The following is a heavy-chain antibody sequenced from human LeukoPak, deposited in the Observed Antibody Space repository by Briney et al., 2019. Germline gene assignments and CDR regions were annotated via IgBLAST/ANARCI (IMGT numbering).Heavy chain of an antibody. D-gene: IGHD1-26*01. J-gene: IGHJ5*02. CDR2: IYYSGST. CDR1: GGSISSYY. Sequence: SETLSLTCTVSGGSISSYYWSWMRQPPGKGLEWIGYIYYSGSTNYNPSLKSRVTISVDTSKNQFSLKLSSVTAADTAVYYCARRWGLSPSVWFDPWGQGTLVTVSS. CDR3: ARRWGLSPSVWFDP. V-gene: IGHV4-59*08.